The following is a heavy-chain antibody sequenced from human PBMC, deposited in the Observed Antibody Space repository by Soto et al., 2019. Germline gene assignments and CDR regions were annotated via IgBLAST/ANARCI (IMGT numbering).Heavy chain of an antibody. CDR2: IYYSGST. V-gene: IGHV4-39*01. CDR1: GGSISSSSYY. J-gene: IGHJ4*02. Sequence: SETLSLTCTVSGGSISSSSYYWGWIRQPPGKGLEWIGSIYYSGSTYYNPSLKSRVTISVDTSKNQFSLKLSSVTAADTVVYYCARHVENRGDYEFDYWGQGTLVTVSS. D-gene: IGHD4-17*01. CDR3: ARHVENRGDYEFDY.